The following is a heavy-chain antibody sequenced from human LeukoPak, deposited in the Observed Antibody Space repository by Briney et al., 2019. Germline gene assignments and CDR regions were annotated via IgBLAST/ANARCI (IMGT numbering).Heavy chain of an antibody. CDR1: GFTFSSYA. CDR2: IKSKTDGGTT. Sequence: GGSLRLSCAASGFTFSSYAMSWVRQAPGKGLEWVARIKSKTDGGTTDYAAPVKGRFTVSRDDSKNTLYLEMNSLKTEDTAVYYCATRISRDGYNWAYDSWGLGTLVTVSS. V-gene: IGHV3-15*01. D-gene: IGHD5-24*01. CDR3: ATRISRDGYNWAYDS. J-gene: IGHJ4*02.